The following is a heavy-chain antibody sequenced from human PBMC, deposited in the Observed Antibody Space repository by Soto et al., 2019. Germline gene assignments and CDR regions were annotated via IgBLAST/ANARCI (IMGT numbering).Heavy chain of an antibody. J-gene: IGHJ4*02. CDR2: IIPIFGTA. D-gene: IGHD3-22*01. Sequence: SVKVSCKASGGTFSSYAISWVRQAPGQGLEWMGGIIPIFGTANYAQKFQGRVTITADESTSTAYMELSSLRSEDTAVYYCARGTPHYYDSSGYLPDAYYFDYWGQGTLVTVSS. CDR1: GGTFSSYA. CDR3: ARGTPHYYDSSGYLPDAYYFDY. V-gene: IGHV1-69*13.